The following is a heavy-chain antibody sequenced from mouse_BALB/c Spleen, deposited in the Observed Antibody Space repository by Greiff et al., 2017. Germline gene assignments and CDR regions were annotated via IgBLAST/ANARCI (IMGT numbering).Heavy chain of an antibody. J-gene: IGHJ2*01. D-gene: IGHD1-1*01. CDR2: IWAGGST. CDR3: ARDRGITTVSYFDY. V-gene: IGHV2-9*02. Sequence: VQVVESGPGLVAPSQSLSITCTVSGFSLTSYGVHWVRQPPGKGLEWLGVIWAGGSTNYNSALMSRLSISKDNSKSQVFLKMNSLQTDDTAMYYCARDRGITTVSYFDYWGQGTTLTVSS. CDR1: GFSLTSYG.